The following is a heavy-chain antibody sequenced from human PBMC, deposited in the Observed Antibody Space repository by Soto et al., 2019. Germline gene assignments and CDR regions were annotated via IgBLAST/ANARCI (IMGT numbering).Heavy chain of an antibody. CDR3: ARDVVSPGYSYGLGMDV. CDR2: ISYDGSNK. J-gene: IGHJ6*02. D-gene: IGHD5-18*01. Sequence: PGGSLRLSCAVSGFTFSSYAMHWVRQAPRKGLEWVAVISYDGSNKYYADSVKGRFTISRDNSKNTLYLQMNSLRAEDTAVYYCARDVVSPGYSYGLGMDVWGQGTTVTVSS. V-gene: IGHV3-30-3*01. CDR1: GFTFSSYA.